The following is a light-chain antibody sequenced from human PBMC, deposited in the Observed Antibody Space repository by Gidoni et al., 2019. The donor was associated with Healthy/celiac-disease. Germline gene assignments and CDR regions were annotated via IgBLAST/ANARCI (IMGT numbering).Light chain of an antibody. CDR1: QSVSSY. CDR3: QQRSNGPLCS. CDR2: DAS. V-gene: IGKV3-11*01. J-gene: IGKJ2*04. Sequence: EIVLTQSPATLSLSPVERATLSCRTSQSVSSYLAWYQQKPGQAPRLLIYDASNRATGIPARFSGSGSGTDFTLTISSLEPEDFAVYYCQQRSNGPLCSFGQXTKLEIK.